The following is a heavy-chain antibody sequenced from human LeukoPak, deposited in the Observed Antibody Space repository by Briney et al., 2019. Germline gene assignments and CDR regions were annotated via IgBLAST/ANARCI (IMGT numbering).Heavy chain of an antibody. D-gene: IGHD6-19*01. V-gene: IGHV3-30*18. CDR3: AKDRSGSFDY. CDR1: GFTFSSYG. Sequence: PGGSLRLSCAASGFTFSSYGMHWVRQAQGKGLEGVAVIPYDGSNKYYADSVKGRFTISRDNSKNTLYLQMNSLRAEDTAVYYCAKDRSGSFDYWGQGTLVTVSS. CDR2: IPYDGSNK. J-gene: IGHJ4*02.